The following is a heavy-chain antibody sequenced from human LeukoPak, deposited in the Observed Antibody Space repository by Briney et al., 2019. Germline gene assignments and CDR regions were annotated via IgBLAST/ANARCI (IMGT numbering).Heavy chain of an antibody. CDR3: ARDSAYYYDSSGYYIDY. J-gene: IGHJ4*02. CDR2: ISAYNGNT. V-gene: IGHV1-18*01. Sequence: ASVNVSCKASGYTFTSYGISWVRRAPGQGLEWMGWISAYNGNTNYAQKLQGRVTMTTDTSTSTAYMELRSLRSDDTAVYYCARDSAYYYDSSGYYIDYWGQGTLVTVSS. D-gene: IGHD3-22*01. CDR1: GYTFTSYG.